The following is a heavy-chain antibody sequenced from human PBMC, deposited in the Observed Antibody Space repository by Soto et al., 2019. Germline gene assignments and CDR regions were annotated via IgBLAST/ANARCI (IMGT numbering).Heavy chain of an antibody. CDR1: GYTFSNYG. CDR3: ARVVPGAEAWFGP. D-gene: IGHD2-2*01. V-gene: IGHV1-18*01. J-gene: IGHJ5*02. Sequence: VASVKVSCKTSGYTFSNYGITWVRQAPGQPLGWLGWISLYSDGTNYAQKFQGRVSMTTDTSTTTAYMELRSLRSDDTAVYYCARVVPGAEAWFGPWGQGTLVTVSS. CDR2: ISLYSDGT.